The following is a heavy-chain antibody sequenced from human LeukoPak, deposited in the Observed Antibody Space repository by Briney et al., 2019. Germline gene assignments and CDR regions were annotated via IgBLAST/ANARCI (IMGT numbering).Heavy chain of an antibody. CDR2: IKRDGGEK. V-gene: IGHV3-7*01. Sequence: GGSLRLSCAASGFSFRTYAMSWVRQAPGKGLEWVANIKRDGGEKYYVDSVKGRFTISRDNAKNSLFLQLNSLRAEDTAVYYCARGGDWLDPWGQGTLVTVSS. CDR1: GFSFRTYA. J-gene: IGHJ5*02. CDR3: ARGGDWLDP.